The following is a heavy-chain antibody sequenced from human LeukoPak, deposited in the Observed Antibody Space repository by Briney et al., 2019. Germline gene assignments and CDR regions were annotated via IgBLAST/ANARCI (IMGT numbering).Heavy chain of an antibody. CDR2: INSDGGSI. Sequence: GGSLRLSCAASGFTFSSYWMHWVRQAPGKGLVWVSRINSDGGSISYADSVKGRFTISRDNSKNTLYLQMNSLRAEDTAVYYCAKVISDHYDSSGYYDKAFDIWGQGTMVTVSS. J-gene: IGHJ3*02. CDR3: AKVISDHYDSSGYYDKAFDI. D-gene: IGHD3-22*01. V-gene: IGHV3-74*01. CDR1: GFTFSSYW.